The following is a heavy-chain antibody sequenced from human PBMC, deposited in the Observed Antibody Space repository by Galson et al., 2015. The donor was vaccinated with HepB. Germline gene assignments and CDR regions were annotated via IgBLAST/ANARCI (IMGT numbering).Heavy chain of an antibody. D-gene: IGHD6-19*01. CDR2: ISSSTNYI. CDR1: GFTFDSYT. V-gene: IGHV3-21*01. J-gene: IGHJ4*02. CDR3: ARGRFGSSAHFDY. Sequence: SLRLSCAASGFTFDSYTMNWVRQAPGKGLEWVSSISSSTNYIYYADSVKGRFTISRDNAKNSLYVQMNSLRVEDTAVYYCARGRFGSSAHFDYWGQGTLVTVSS.